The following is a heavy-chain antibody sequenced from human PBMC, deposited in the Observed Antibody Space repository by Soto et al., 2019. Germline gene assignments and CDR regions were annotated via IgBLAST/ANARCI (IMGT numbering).Heavy chain of an antibody. V-gene: IGHV4-39*01. CDR1: GGSISSSSYY. CDR3: GCADLVGATMEVDY. Sequence: SETLSLTCTVSGGSISSSSYYWGWIRQPPGKGLEWIGSISYSGNTYYNPSLKSRVTISVDTSKNQFSLNLSSVTAADTAVYYCGCADLVGATMEVDYWGQGTLVTVSS. J-gene: IGHJ4*02. D-gene: IGHD1-26*01. CDR2: ISYSGNT.